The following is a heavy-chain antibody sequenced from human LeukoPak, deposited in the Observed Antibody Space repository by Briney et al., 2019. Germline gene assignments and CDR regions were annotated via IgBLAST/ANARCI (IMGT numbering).Heavy chain of an antibody. D-gene: IGHD5-18*01. V-gene: IGHV1-18*01. Sequence: GASVKVSCKASGYIFTNYGISWVRQAPGQGLEGMGWISAYNDNTNYAQKVQGRLTMTADTSTSTAYMELKSLRSDDTAVYYCARGGIGYSYQVGHYYFDYWGQGTLVTVSS. CDR3: ARGGIGYSYQVGHYYFDY. CDR2: ISAYNDNT. CDR1: GYIFTNYG. J-gene: IGHJ4*02.